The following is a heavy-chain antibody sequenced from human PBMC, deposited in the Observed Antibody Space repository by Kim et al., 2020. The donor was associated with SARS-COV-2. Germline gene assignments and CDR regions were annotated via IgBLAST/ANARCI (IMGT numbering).Heavy chain of an antibody. CDR3: ARENWVFGYSYGLDY. CDR2: IYSGGST. CDR1: GFTVSSNY. D-gene: IGHD5-18*01. J-gene: IGHJ4*02. Sequence: GGSLRLSCAASGFTVSSNYMSWVHQAPGKGLEWVSVIYSGGSTYYADSVKGRFTISRDNSKNTLYLQMNSLRAEDTAVYYCARENWVFGYSYGLDYWGQGTLVTVSS. V-gene: IGHV3-66*01.